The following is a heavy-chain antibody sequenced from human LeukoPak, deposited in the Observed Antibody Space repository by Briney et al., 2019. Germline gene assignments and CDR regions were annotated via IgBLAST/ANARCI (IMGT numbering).Heavy chain of an antibody. Sequence: GESLKISCKGSGYCFTSYWISWVRLMPGKGLEWMGRIDPSDSYTNYSPSFQGHVTISADKSISTAYLQWSSLKASDTAMYYCARRVKLGYCSSTSCFTLPDAFDIWGQGTMVTVSS. V-gene: IGHV5-10-1*01. J-gene: IGHJ3*02. CDR1: GYCFTSYW. CDR2: IDPSDSYT. D-gene: IGHD2-2*02. CDR3: ARRVKLGYCSSTSCFTLPDAFDI.